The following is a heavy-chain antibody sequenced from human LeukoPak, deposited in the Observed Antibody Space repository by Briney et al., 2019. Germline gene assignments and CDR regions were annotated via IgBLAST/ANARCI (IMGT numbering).Heavy chain of an antibody. V-gene: IGHV4-38-2*02. J-gene: IGHJ4*02. CDR3: ARYIITTYGIIGY. CDR2: IYHSGST. Sequence: PSETLSLTCTVSGYSISSGYYWGWIRQPPGKGLEWIGSIYHSGSTYYNPSLKSRVTISVDTSKNQFSLKLSSVTAADTAVYYCARYIITTYGIIGYWGQGTLVTVSS. CDR1: GYSISSGYY. D-gene: IGHD3-22*01.